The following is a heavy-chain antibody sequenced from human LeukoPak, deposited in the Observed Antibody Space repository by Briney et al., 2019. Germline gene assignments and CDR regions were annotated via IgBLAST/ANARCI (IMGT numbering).Heavy chain of an antibody. J-gene: IGHJ4*02. D-gene: IGHD1-7*01. V-gene: IGHV3-23*01. CDR1: GFTFSSYA. CDR2: ISGSGGST. CDR3: AKDLPVRRTIYYFDY. Sequence: PGGSLRLSCAASGFTFSSYAMSWVRQAPGKGLEWVSAISGSGGSTYYADSVKGRFTISRDNSKNTLYLQTNSLRAEDTAVYYCAKDLPVRRTIYYFDYWGQGTLVTVSS.